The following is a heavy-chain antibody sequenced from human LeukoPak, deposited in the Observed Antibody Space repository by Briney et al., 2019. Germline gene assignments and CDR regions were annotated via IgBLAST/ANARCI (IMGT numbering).Heavy chain of an antibody. J-gene: IGHJ4*02. V-gene: IGHV4-4*02. CDR3: GKTDIYFNPIDY. Sequence: PSGTLSLTYAVSGVSISSSEWWIWVRQPPGQGLEWIGEIHRDGRTRYNPSLKSRVTMSMDYSKNQFSLSVTSVTAADTAIYYCGKTDIYFNPIDYWGPGSLVTVSS. CDR2: IHRDGRT. D-gene: IGHD3-9*01. CDR1: GVSISSSEW.